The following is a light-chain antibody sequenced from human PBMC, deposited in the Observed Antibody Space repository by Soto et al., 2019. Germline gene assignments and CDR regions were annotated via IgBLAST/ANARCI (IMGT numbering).Light chain of an antibody. Sequence: QSVLTQPPSLSGTPGQRGTISWSGSNSNIGRYSVNWYQHFPGTAPKILIYSDDERPSGVPDRFSGSKSGTSASLAISGLQSEDEAEYYCAAWDDNLNGPLFGGGTQLTVL. V-gene: IGLV1-44*01. J-gene: IGLJ3*02. CDR1: NSNIGRYS. CDR3: AAWDDNLNGPL. CDR2: SDD.